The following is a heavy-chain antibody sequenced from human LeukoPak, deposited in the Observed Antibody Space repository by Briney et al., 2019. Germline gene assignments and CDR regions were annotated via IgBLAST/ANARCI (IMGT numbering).Heavy chain of an antibody. CDR1: RLTFSNYA. Sequence: GCALTLSCPASRLTFSNYAMTWVLQAPSKGLKWVSSITGSGRGTYYADSVKGRFSVSRDNSQNTVFLHMNSLRADDTALYYCSKEPNGDYVGAFDMWGPGTMVTVSS. D-gene: IGHD4-17*01. CDR2: ITGSGRGT. J-gene: IGHJ3*02. CDR3: SKEPNGDYVGAFDM. V-gene: IGHV3-23*01.